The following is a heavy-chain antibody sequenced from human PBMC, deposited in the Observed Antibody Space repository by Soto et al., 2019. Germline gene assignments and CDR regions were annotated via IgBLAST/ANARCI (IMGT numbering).Heavy chain of an antibody. CDR2: ISPKSGSI. J-gene: IGHJ6*02. D-gene: IGHD3-22*01. CDR1: GYSFTRNG. CDR3: VKDRDSNSWPSRDV. Sequence: ASVKVSCKTSGYSFTRNGISWVRQAPGQGLEWMGWISPKSGSIKYAQKFQGRVIMTTDTSTSTAYMEVRSLRSDDTAVYYCVKDRDSNSWPSRDVWGPGTTVTVSS. V-gene: IGHV1-18*01.